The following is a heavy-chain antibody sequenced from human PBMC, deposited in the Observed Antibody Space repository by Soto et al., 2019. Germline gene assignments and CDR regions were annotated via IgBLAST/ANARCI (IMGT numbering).Heavy chain of an antibody. D-gene: IGHD6-19*01. V-gene: IGHV4-38-2*01. CDR1: GYSSRSGYY. CDR2: IYHSGGT. Sequence: PSETLSLTCSVSGYSSRSGYYWGWIRQPPGKGLEWVGSIYHSGGTFYNPSLKSRLTMSVDTSKKQFSLRLSSVTAADTAVYYCAGTDSYTSGLDYWGQGTVVTVSS. CDR3: AGTDSYTSGLDY. J-gene: IGHJ4*02.